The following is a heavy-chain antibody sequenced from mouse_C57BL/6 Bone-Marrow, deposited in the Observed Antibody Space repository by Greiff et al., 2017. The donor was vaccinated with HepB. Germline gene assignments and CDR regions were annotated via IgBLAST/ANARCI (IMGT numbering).Heavy chain of an antibody. D-gene: IGHD2-3*01. Sequence: EVQLQQSGPVLVKPGASVKMSCKASGYTFTDYYMNWVKQSHGKSLEWIGVINPYNGGTSYNQKFKGKATLTVDKSSSTAYMELNSLTSEDSAVYYCARSGGYYVYYFDYWGQGTTLTVSS. V-gene: IGHV1-19*01. CDR1: GYTFTDYY. CDR2: INPYNGGT. CDR3: ARSGGYYVYYFDY. J-gene: IGHJ2*01.